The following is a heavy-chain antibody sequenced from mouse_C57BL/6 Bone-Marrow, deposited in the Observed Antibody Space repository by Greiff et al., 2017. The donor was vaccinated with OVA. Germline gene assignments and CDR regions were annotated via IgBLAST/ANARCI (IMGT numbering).Heavy chain of an antibody. J-gene: IGHJ3*01. CDR1: GFTFSDYG. V-gene: IGHV5-15*01. Sequence: EVMLMESGGGLVQPGGSLKLSCAASGFTFSDYGMAWVRQAPRKGPEWVAFISNLAYSIYYADTVTGRFTISRENAKNTLYLEMSSLRSEDTAMYYCARHGYYPYWGQGTLVTVSA. D-gene: IGHD2-3*01. CDR2: ISNLAYSI. CDR3: ARHGYYPY.